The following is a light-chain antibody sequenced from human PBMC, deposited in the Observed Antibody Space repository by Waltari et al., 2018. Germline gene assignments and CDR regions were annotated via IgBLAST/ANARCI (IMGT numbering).Light chain of an antibody. CDR3: TSSTFSSPL. J-gene: IGLJ2*01. CDR1: STDLGVYYF. Sequence: QSALTQPASVSGSPGQSITVSCTATSTDLGVYYFVSWYQHHPGQAPKLIIYDVFKRPSGVSNRFSGSKSGNTASLSISWLQADDEGDYYCTSSTFSSPLFGGGTKLTVL. CDR2: DVF. V-gene: IGLV2-14*03.